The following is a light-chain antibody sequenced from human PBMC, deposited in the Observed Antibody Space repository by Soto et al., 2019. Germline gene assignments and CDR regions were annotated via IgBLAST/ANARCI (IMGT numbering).Light chain of an antibody. CDR2: GAS. Sequence: EIVLTQSPGTLSLSPGERATLSCRASQSVSSSLAWYQQKPGQAPRLLIYGASSRATGIPDRFSGSGSGTDFPLTISRLEPEDFAVYYCQQYGSSPQTFGPGTKVEIK. CDR3: QQYGSSPQT. CDR1: QSVSSS. V-gene: IGKV3-20*01. J-gene: IGKJ1*01.